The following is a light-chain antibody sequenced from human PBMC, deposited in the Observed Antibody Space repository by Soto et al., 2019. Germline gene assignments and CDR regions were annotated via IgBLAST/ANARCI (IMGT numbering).Light chain of an antibody. Sequence: QSVLTQPASVSASPGQSITISCTGTSSDVGGYNSVSWYRQHPGRVPELMIYEVSNRPSGVSNRFSGSKSGNTASLTISGLQAEDEADYYCSSYTNLNTRVFGGGTQLTVL. CDR3: SSYTNLNTRV. J-gene: IGLJ7*01. V-gene: IGLV2-14*01. CDR2: EVS. CDR1: SSDVGGYNS.